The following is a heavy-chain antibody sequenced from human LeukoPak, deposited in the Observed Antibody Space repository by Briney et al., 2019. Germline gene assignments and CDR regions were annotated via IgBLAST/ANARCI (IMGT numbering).Heavy chain of an antibody. CDR3: ARDPKADYYDSSGSLRGFDY. D-gene: IGHD3-22*01. CDR1: GFTFSTYA. J-gene: IGHJ4*02. Sequence: GGSLRLSCAASGFTFSTYAMSWVRQAPGKGLEWVSSISGSGGSTYYADSVKGRFTISRDISKNTLYLQMNSLRAEDTAVYYCARDPKADYYDSSGSLRGFDYWGQGTLVTVSS. CDR2: ISGSGGST. V-gene: IGHV3-23*01.